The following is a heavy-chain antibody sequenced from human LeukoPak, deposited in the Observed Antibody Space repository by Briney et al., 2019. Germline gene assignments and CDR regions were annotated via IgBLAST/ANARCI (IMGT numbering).Heavy chain of an antibody. CDR1: GFTFSSYS. J-gene: IGHJ4*02. CDR2: ISASGYTM. V-gene: IGHV3-48*02. Sequence: GSLRLSCAASGFTFSSYSMIWVRQAPGKGLEWVSYISASGYTMYYADSVKGRFTISRDNAKNSLSLQMNSLRDEDAAVYYCATERQFFDGTGSPYWGQGTLVTVSS. CDR3: ATERQFFDGTGSPY. D-gene: IGHD3-22*01.